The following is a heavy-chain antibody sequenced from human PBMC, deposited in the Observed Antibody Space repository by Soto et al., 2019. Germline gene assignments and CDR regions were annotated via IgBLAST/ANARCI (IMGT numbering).Heavy chain of an antibody. CDR2: IYYSGST. D-gene: IGHD3-10*01. CDR1: GGSISSGDYY. Sequence: PSETLSLTCTVSGGSISSGDYYWSWIRQPPGKGLEWIGYIYYSGSTYYNPSLKSRVTISVDTSKNQFSLKLSSVTAADTAVYYCARVVTMVRGVIGWFDPWGQGTLVT. CDR3: ARVVTMVRGVIGWFDP. J-gene: IGHJ5*02. V-gene: IGHV4-30-4*01.